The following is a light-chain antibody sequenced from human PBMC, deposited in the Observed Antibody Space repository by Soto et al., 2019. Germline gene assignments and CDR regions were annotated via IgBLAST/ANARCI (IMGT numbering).Light chain of an antibody. CDR1: QSINTW. J-gene: IGKJ2*01. V-gene: IGKV1-5*01. Sequence: DIQMTQSPSTLSASVGDRVTITCRASQSINTWLAWYQQKRGKAPKLLIYDASSLQSGVPLRFSGSGSGTEFTLTISSLQPDDFATYFCQQSNTFGQGTKVDIK. CDR2: DAS. CDR3: QQSNT.